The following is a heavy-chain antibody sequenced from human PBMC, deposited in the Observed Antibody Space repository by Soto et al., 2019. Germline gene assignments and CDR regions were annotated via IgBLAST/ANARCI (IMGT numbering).Heavy chain of an antibody. Sequence: ASVKVSCKASGFTFTSSAVQWVRQARGQRLEWIGWIVVGSGNTNYAQKFQERVTITRDMSTSTAYMELSSLRSEDTAVYYCAAVQYCSGGSCETWFDPWGQGTLVTVSS. J-gene: IGHJ5*02. D-gene: IGHD2-15*01. CDR1: GFTFTSSA. CDR3: AAVQYCSGGSCETWFDP. V-gene: IGHV1-58*01. CDR2: IVVGSGNT.